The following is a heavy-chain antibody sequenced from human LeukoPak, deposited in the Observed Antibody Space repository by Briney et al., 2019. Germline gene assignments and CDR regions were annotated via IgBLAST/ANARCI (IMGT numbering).Heavy chain of an antibody. Sequence: PGGSLRLSCAASGFTFSSYSMNWVRQAPGKGLEWVSSISSSSSYIYYADSVKGRFTISRDNAKNSLYLQMNSLRAEDTAVYYCARVHYDILTGYYGYMDVWGKGTTVTVSS. CDR1: GFTFSSYS. D-gene: IGHD3-9*01. J-gene: IGHJ6*03. V-gene: IGHV3-21*01. CDR3: ARVHYDILTGYYGYMDV. CDR2: ISSSSSYI.